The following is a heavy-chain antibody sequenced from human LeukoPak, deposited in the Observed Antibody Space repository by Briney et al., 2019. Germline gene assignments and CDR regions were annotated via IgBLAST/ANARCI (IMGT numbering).Heavy chain of an antibody. CDR3: ARGSHSSSWYEELWTFDY. CDR2: ISSSGSTI. J-gene: IGHJ4*02. Sequence: LSLTCTVSAYSISDGYYWGWIRQSPGKGLEWVSYISSSGSTIYYADSVKGRFTISRDNAKNSLYLQMNSLRAEDTAVYYCARGSHSSSWYEELWTFDYWGQGTLVTVSS. V-gene: IGHV3-11*01. CDR1: AYSISDGYY. D-gene: IGHD6-13*01.